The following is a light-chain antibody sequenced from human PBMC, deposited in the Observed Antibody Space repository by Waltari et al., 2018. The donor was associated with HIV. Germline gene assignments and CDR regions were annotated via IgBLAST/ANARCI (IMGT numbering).Light chain of an antibody. J-gene: IGLJ1*01. V-gene: IGLV3-25*03. CDR2: KDT. CDR1: ALPKQY. Sequence: SYELTQPPSVSVSPGQTARITCSADALPKQYAYWYQQKPGQAPVLVIYKDTERHSGIPGGLLGFNSRKKGNFTNRWVQAEDEADYYCQSADNSGTYVFGTGTKVSVL. CDR3: QSADNSGTYV.